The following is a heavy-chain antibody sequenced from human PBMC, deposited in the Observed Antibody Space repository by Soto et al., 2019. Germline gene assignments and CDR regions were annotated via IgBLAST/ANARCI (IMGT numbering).Heavy chain of an antibody. CDR2: IIPIFGTA. CDR3: ARGGIADRPSKFDY. CDR1: GGTFSSYA. V-gene: IGHV1-69*01. D-gene: IGHD6-6*01. Sequence: QVQLVQSGAEVKKPGSSVKVSCKASGGTFSSYAISWVRQAPGQGLEWMGGIIPIFGTANYAQKFQGRVKITAEEYMSTAYMELSSLRSEDTAVYYCARGGIADRPSKFDYWGQGTLVTVSS. J-gene: IGHJ4*02.